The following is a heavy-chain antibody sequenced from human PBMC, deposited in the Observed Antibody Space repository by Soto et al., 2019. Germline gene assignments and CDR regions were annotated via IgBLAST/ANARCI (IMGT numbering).Heavy chain of an antibody. V-gene: IGHV3-30*18. Sequence: QVQLVESGGGVVQPGRSLRLSCAASGFTFSSYGMHWVRQAPGKGLEWVAVISYDGSNKYYADSVKGRFTISRDISKNTLYLQMNSLRAEDTAVYYCAKEVWSGPMDVWGQGTTVTVSS. CDR2: ISYDGSNK. CDR1: GFTFSSYG. D-gene: IGHD3-3*01. J-gene: IGHJ6*02. CDR3: AKEVWSGPMDV.